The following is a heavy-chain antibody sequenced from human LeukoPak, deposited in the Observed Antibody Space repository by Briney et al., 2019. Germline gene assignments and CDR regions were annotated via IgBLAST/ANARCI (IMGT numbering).Heavy chain of an antibody. Sequence: GGSLRLSCAASTFTFSSYAMSWVRQAPGKGLEWVSGISGSGGSTYYADSMRGRFTISRDNSKNTLSLQMNSLRADDTAVYYCAKAPRVVITTTHDYWGQGTLVTVSS. V-gene: IGHV3-23*01. CDR1: TFTFSSYA. CDR2: ISGSGGST. CDR3: AKAPRVVITTTHDY. J-gene: IGHJ4*02. D-gene: IGHD3-22*01.